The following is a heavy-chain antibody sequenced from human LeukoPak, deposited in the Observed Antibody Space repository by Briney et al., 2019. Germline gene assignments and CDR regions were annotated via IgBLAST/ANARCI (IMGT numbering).Heavy chain of an antibody. D-gene: IGHD2-2*01. CDR1: GFTFSSYA. Sequence: PGGSPRLSCAASGFTFSSYAMHWVRRAPGKGLEWVAVISYDGSNKYYADSVKGRFTISRDNSKNTLYLQMNSLRAEGTAVYYCARDLADCSGTSCYFSDLDYWGQGTLVTVSS. J-gene: IGHJ4*02. CDR3: ARDLADCSGTSCYFSDLDY. CDR2: ISYDGSNK. V-gene: IGHV3-30-3*01.